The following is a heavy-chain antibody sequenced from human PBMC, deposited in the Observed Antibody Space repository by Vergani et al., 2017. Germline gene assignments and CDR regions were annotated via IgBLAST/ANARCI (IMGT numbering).Heavy chain of an antibody. D-gene: IGHD4-17*01. V-gene: IGHV3-73*01. CDR2: IRSKANSYAT. J-gene: IGHJ3*02. CDR1: GFTFSGSA. CDR3: TRRLKGTTVTTGSSGDAFDI. Sequence: EVQLVESGGGLVQPGGSLKLSCAASGFTFSGSAMHWVRQASGKGLEWVGRIRSKANSYATAYAASVKGRFTISRDDSKNTAYLQMNSLKTEDTAVYYCTRRLKGTTVTTGSSGDAFDIWGQGTMVTVSS.